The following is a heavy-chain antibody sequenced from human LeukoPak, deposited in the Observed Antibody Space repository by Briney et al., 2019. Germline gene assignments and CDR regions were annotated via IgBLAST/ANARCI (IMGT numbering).Heavy chain of an antibody. CDR1: GGSISSYY. CDR2: IYYSGST. J-gene: IGHJ4*02. CDR3: ARVVRTVRGVIVFDY. Sequence: SETLSLTCTVSGGSISSYYWSWIRQPPGKGLEWIGCIYYSGSTNYNPSLKSRVTISVDTSKNQFSLKLSSVTAADTAVYYCARVVRTVRGVIVFDYWGQGTLVTVSS. D-gene: IGHD3-10*01. V-gene: IGHV4-59*01.